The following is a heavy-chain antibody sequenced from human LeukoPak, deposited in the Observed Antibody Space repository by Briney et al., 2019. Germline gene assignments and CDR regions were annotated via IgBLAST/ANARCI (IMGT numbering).Heavy chain of an antibody. Sequence: GGSLRLSCAASGFTFSSHWMSWVRQAPGKGLEWVANIKQDGSEKYYVDSVKGRFTISRDNAKNSLYLQMNSLRAEDTAVYYCARDIWGATDYWGQGTLVTVSS. CDR2: IKQDGSEK. J-gene: IGHJ4*02. V-gene: IGHV3-7*01. CDR3: ARDIWGATDY. CDR1: GFTFSSHW. D-gene: IGHD1-26*01.